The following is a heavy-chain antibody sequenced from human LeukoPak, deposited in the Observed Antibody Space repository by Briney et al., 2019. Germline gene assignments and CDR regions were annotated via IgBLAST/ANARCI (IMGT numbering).Heavy chain of an antibody. V-gene: IGHV1-69*13. CDR2: IIPIFGTA. D-gene: IGHD5-18*01. CDR3: AKEGDTALVTGYFDL. CDR1: GGTFGSYE. Sequence: SVKVSCKASGGTFGSYEISWVRQAPGQGLEWMGGIIPIFGTAHYAQKFQGRLTITADESTSTVYMEMSSLRSEDTAMYYCAKEGDTALVTGYFDLWGRGTLVTVSA. J-gene: IGHJ2*01.